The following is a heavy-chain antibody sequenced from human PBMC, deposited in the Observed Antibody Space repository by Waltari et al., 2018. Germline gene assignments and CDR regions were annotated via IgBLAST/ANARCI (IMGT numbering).Heavy chain of an antibody. J-gene: IGHJ4*02. Sequence: EVQLLESGGGLVQPGGSLRLSCAASGFAFSSYAMSWVRQAPGKGIEWVSALAGISDYIFYADSVKGRFTISRDNSKNTLYLQMNSLRGEDTAIYYCAKGTPVRGRPSIPDSWGQGTLVIVSS. V-gene: IGHV3-23*01. D-gene: IGHD6-6*01. CDR1: GFAFSSYA. CDR3: AKGTPVRGRPSIPDS. CDR2: LAGISDYI.